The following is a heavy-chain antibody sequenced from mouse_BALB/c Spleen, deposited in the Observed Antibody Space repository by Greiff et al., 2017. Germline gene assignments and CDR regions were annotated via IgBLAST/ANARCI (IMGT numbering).Heavy chain of an antibody. V-gene: IGHV1-7*01. D-gene: IGHD3-1*01. J-gene: IGHJ2*01. CDR1: GYSFTSYW. Sequence: VQLHQSGAELAKPGASVKMSCKASGYSFTSYWMHWVKQRHGQGLEWIGYINPSTGYTEYNQKFKDKATLTADKSSSTAYMQLSSLTSEDSAVYYCARGGTAAANYGGQGTTLTVAS. CDR3: ARGGTAAANY. CDR2: INPSTGYT.